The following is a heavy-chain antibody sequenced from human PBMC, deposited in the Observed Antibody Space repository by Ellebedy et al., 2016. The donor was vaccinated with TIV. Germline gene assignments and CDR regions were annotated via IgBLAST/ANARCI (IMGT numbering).Heavy chain of an antibody. CDR3: AKDSDRYNWNDGMDV. CDR1: GFTFSSYA. D-gene: IGHD1-1*01. Sequence: GESLKISCAASGFTFSSYAMHWVRQAPGKGLEWVAVISYDGSNKYYADSVKGRFTISRDNSKNTLYLQMNSLRAEDTAVYYCAKDSDRYNWNDGMDVWGQGTTVTVSS. J-gene: IGHJ6*02. CDR2: ISYDGSNK. V-gene: IGHV3-30*01.